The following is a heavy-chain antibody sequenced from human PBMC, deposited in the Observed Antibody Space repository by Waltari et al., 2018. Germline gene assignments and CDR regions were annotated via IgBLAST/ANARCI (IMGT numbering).Heavy chain of an antibody. Sequence: EVQLLESGGGLVQPGGSLRLSCAASGFTFSSYAMSWVRQAPGKGLAWVSAISGSGGSTYYADSVKGRFTISRDKSKNTLYLQMNSLRAEDTAVYYCACQLRCLEWPDAFDIWGQGTMVTVSS. V-gene: IGHV3-23*01. CDR1: GFTFSSYA. J-gene: IGHJ3*02. CDR3: ACQLRCLEWPDAFDI. CDR2: ISGSGGST. D-gene: IGHD3-3*01.